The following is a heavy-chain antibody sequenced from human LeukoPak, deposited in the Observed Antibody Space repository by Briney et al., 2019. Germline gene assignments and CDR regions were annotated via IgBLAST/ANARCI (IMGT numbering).Heavy chain of an antibody. Sequence: ASVKVSCKASGYTFTGYYMHWVRQAPGQGLEWMGWINPNGGGTNYAQKFQGRVTMTRDTSISTAYMELSRLRSDDTAVYYCARVAIAAAGHNYYYYYYYMDVWGKGTTVTVSS. CDR1: GYTFTGYY. J-gene: IGHJ6*03. CDR3: ARVAIAAAGHNYYYYYYYMDV. D-gene: IGHD6-13*01. CDR2: INPNGGGT. V-gene: IGHV1-2*02.